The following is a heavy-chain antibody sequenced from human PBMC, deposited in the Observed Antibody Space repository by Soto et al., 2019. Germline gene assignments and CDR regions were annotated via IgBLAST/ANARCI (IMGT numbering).Heavy chain of an antibody. Sequence: GGSLRLSCAASGFTFISYAMSWVRQAPGKGLEWVSAISGSGGSTYYADSVKGRFTISRDNSKNTLYLQMNSLRAEDTAVYYCAKAFGSSTSTYYYYGMDVWGQGTTVTVSS. CDR1: GFTFISYA. J-gene: IGHJ6*02. D-gene: IGHD2-2*01. CDR3: AKAFGSSTSTYYYYGMDV. CDR2: ISGSGGST. V-gene: IGHV3-23*01.